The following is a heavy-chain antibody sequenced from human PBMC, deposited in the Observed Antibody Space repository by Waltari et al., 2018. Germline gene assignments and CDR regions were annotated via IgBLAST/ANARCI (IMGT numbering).Heavy chain of an antibody. CDR2: LSHSGTA. CDR1: GDSLHSANYY. V-gene: IGHV4-31*01. D-gene: IGHD4-17*01. J-gene: IGHJ4*02. CDR3: ARGHDYYFDY. Sequence: QVHLQESGPGLVKPSPTLSLNCTVSGDSLHSANYYWSWIRQLPEKGLEWIGYLSHSGTAYYNPSLKDLVTMSIDPSKNQFSLRLSSVTAADTAVYFCARGHDYYFDYWGQGILVAVSS.